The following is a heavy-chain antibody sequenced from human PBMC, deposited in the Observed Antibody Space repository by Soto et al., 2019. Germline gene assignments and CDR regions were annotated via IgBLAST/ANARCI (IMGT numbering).Heavy chain of an antibody. CDR2: ISYDGSNK. D-gene: IGHD3-22*01. Sequence: SLRLSCAASGFTFSSYAMHWVRQAPGKGLEWVAVISYDGSNKYYADSVKGRFTISRDNSKNTLYLQMNSLRAEDTAVYYCASTTPQDYYDSSGVYYYGMDVWGKGTTVTVSS. CDR1: GFTFSSYA. CDR3: ASTTPQDYYDSSGVYYYGMDV. J-gene: IGHJ6*04. V-gene: IGHV3-30-3*01.